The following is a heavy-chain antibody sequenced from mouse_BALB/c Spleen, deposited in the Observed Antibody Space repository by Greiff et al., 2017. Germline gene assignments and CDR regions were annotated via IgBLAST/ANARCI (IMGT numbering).Heavy chain of an antibody. Sequence: EVMLVESGGGLVKPGGSLKLSCAASGFTFSSYAMSWVRQTPEKRLEWVATISSGGSYTYYPDSVKGRFTISRDNAKNTLYLQMSSLRSEDTAMYYCASLLLKGEFDYWGQGTTLTVSS. CDR1: GFTFSSYA. J-gene: IGHJ2*01. V-gene: IGHV5-9-1*01. D-gene: IGHD2-1*01. CDR2: ISSGGSYT. CDR3: ASLLLKGEFDY.